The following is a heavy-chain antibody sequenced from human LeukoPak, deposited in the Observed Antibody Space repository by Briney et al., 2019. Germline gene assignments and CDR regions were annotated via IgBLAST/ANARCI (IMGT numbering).Heavy chain of an antibody. V-gene: IGHV4-30-4*01. CDR3: VRSGYYGPEHF. CDR1: GGSISSGDYY. CDR2: IYYSGST. J-gene: IGHJ4*02. Sequence: PSQTLSLTCTVSGGSISSGDYYWSWIRQPPGKGLEWIGYIYYSGSTYYNPSLKSRITISVDTSKNQFSLKLSSVTAADTAVYYCVRSGYYGPEHFWGQGTLVTVSS. D-gene: IGHD6-25*01.